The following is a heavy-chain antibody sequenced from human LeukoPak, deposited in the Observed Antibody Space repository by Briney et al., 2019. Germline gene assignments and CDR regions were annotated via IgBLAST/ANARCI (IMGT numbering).Heavy chain of an antibody. J-gene: IGHJ3*02. CDR3: ATPDLGAFDI. CDR2: ISGSGGST. Sequence: GGSLRLSCAASGFTFSNAWMSWVRQAPGKGLEWVSAISGSGGSTYYADSVKGRFTISRDNSKNTLYLQMNSLRAEDTAVYYCATPDLGAFDIWGQGTMVTVSS. CDR1: GFTFSNAW. V-gene: IGHV3-23*01.